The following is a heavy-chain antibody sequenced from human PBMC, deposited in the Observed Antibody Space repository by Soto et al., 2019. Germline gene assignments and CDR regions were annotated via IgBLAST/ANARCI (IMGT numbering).Heavy chain of an antibody. V-gene: IGHV3-30*03. J-gene: IGHJ4*02. CDR1: GFTFNIYG. CDR2: ISYDGSNQ. Sequence: GGSLRLSCAASGFTFNIYGMHWVRQAPDKGLEWVALISYDGSNQYYADSVKGRFTISRDNSKNTLFLQMNSLRADDTAVYYCARGIKLAIVVVITGEAYWGQGTLVTVSS. D-gene: IGHD3-22*01. CDR3: ARGIKLAIVVVITGEAY.